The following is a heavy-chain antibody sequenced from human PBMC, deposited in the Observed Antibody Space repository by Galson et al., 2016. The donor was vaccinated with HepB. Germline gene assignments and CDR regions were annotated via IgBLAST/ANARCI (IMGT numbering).Heavy chain of an antibody. CDR1: GFTYSNYY. CDR2: IKQHGTEK. D-gene: IGHD4-17*01. CDR3: ARNPSGDYFDL. J-gene: IGHJ4*02. Sequence: SLRLSCAASGFTYSNYYMNWVRQAPGKGLEWVASIKQHGTEKYYVDSVKGRFTISRDNAKNSVHLQMNSLRADDTAVYYCARNPSGDYFDLWGQGTLVTVSS. V-gene: IGHV3-7*05.